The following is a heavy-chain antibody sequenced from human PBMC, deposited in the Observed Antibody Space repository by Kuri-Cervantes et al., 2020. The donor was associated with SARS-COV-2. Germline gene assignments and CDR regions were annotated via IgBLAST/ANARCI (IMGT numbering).Heavy chain of an antibody. J-gene: IGHJ4*02. CDR2: IYIGGST. Sequence: SETLSLTCTVSGDSMSRGFYYWSWIRQPAGKGLEWIGRIYIGGSTNYNPSLKSRVTISVDTSRNQFSLKLTSVTAADAAVHYCAKEGYTSDFQWGQGTLVTVSS. D-gene: IGHD5-12*01. CDR1: GDSMSRGFYY. CDR3: AKEGYTSDFQ. V-gene: IGHV4-61*02.